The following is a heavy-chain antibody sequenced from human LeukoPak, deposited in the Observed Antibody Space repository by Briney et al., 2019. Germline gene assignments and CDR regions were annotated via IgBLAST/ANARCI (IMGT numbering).Heavy chain of an antibody. CDR2: IRYDGSNK. D-gene: IGHD7-27*01. Sequence: GGSLRLSCAASGFTSSSYGMHWVRQAPGKGLEWVAFIRYDGSNKYYADSVKGRFTISRDNSKNTLYLQMNSLRAEDTAVYYCVNVELGNGYFDYWGQGTLVTVSS. CDR1: GFTSSSYG. CDR3: VNVELGNGYFDY. V-gene: IGHV3-30*02. J-gene: IGHJ4*02.